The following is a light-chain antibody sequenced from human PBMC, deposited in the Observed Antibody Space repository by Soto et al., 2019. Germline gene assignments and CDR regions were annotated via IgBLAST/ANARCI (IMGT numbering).Light chain of an antibody. Sequence: DIQMTQSPSSLSASVGDRVTITCRASQSISYYLNWYQQKPGKAPKFLIYAASSLQSGVPSRFSGSGSGTDFTLTISSLQPEDFATYYCQQSYGTPYTFGQGTKLEIK. J-gene: IGKJ2*01. V-gene: IGKV1-39*01. CDR2: AAS. CDR1: QSISYY. CDR3: QQSYGTPYT.